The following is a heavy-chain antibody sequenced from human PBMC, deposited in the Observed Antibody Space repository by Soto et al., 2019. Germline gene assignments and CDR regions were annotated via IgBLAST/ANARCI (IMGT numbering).Heavy chain of an antibody. D-gene: IGHD3-22*01. Sequence: GGSLRLSCAASGFTFSSYAMSWVRQAPGKGLEWVSAISGSGGSTYYADSVKGRFTISRDNSKNTLYLQMDSLRAEDTAVYYCAKVMIVVVITGPFDYCGQGTLVTVSS. CDR1: GFTFSSYA. J-gene: IGHJ4*02. CDR2: ISGSGGST. V-gene: IGHV3-23*01. CDR3: AKVMIVVVITGPFDY.